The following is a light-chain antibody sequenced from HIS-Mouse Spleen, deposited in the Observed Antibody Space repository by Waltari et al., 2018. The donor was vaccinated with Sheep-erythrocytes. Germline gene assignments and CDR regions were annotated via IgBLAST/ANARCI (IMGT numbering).Light chain of an antibody. CDR2: QDS. CDR1: KLWDKS. CDR3: QAWDSSTAV. J-gene: IGLJ2*01. Sequence: SYELTQPPSVSVSPGQTASITCSGDKLWDKSACWYQQKPGQSPVLVIYQDSKRPSGIPERFSGSNSGNTATLTISGTQAMDEADYYCQAWDSSTAVFGGGTKLTVL. V-gene: IGLV3-1*01.